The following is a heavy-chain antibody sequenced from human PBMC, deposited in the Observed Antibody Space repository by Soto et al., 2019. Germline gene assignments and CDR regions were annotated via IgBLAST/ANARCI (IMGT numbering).Heavy chain of an antibody. Sequence: SETLSLTCAVYGGSFSGYCWSWIRQPPGKGLEWIGEINHSGSTNYNPSLESRVTISVDTSKNQFSLKLSSVTAADTAVYYCARLNYYYGMDVWGQGTTVTVSS. CDR1: GGSFSGYC. CDR2: INHSGST. CDR3: ARLNYYYGMDV. J-gene: IGHJ6*02. V-gene: IGHV4-34*01.